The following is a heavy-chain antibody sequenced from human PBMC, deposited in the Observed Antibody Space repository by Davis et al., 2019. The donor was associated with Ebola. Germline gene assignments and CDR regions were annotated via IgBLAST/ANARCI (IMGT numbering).Heavy chain of an antibody. CDR3: ARVNGDSTAFIYYYYYMDV. J-gene: IGHJ6*03. V-gene: IGHV4-59*02. CDR1: GGSVSSYY. Sequence: SETLSLTCTVSGGSVSSYYWSWIRQPPGKALEWIGYIYNSGRTNYNPSLKSRVTISLDTSKNPFSLKLHSVAAADTAVYYCARVNGDSTAFIYYYYYMDVWGKGTTVTVSS. CDR2: IYNSGRT. D-gene: IGHD4-17*01.